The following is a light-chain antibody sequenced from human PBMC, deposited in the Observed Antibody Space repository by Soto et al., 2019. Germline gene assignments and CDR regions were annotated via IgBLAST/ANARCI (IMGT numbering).Light chain of an antibody. CDR3: QQYNNWPQT. CDR1: QGVSSN. CDR2: GAS. V-gene: IGKV3-15*01. Sequence: EIVMTQSPATLSVSPGETATLYCRASQGVSSNLAWHQQKPGQAPRLLIYGASTRATGIPARFSGSGSGTEFTLTISSLQSEDFAVYFCQQYNNWPQTFGQGTKVEFK. J-gene: IGKJ1*01.